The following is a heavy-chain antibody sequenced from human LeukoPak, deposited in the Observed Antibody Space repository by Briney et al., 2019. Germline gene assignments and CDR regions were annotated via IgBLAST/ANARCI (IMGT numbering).Heavy chain of an antibody. CDR2: INPKSGGT. D-gene: IGHD4-17*01. Sequence: ASVKVSCKASGYTFTDYYMHWVRQAPGQGLEWMGWINPKSGGTNSARKFQGRVTMTRDTSISTAYMELSRLRSDDTAVYYCARDRDFGDYIAYWGQGTLVTVSS. CDR1: GYTFTDYY. V-gene: IGHV1-2*02. CDR3: ARDRDFGDYIAY. J-gene: IGHJ4*02.